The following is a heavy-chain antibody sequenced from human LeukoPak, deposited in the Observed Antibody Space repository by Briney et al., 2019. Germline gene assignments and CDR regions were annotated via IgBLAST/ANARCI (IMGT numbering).Heavy chain of an antibody. Sequence: ASVKVSCKASGYTFTSYGISWVRQAPGQGREWMGWISAYNGNTNYAQKLQGRVTMTTDTSTSTAYMELRSLRSDDTAVYYCARDSDSGVRGVINWFDPWGQGTLVTVSS. CDR2: ISAYNGNT. D-gene: IGHD3-10*01. CDR1: GYTFTSYG. V-gene: IGHV1-18*01. CDR3: ARDSDSGVRGVINWFDP. J-gene: IGHJ5*02.